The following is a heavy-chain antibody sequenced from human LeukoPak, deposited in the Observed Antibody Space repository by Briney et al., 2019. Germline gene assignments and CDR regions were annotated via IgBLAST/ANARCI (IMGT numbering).Heavy chain of an antibody. Sequence: ASVKVSCKASGYTFTDYYIHWVRQAPGQGLEWMGIINPSGGSTSYAQKFQGRVTMTRDTSTSTVYMELSSLRSEDTAVYYCARGVYYYDSSQGYYFDYWGQGTLVTVSS. CDR1: GYTFTDYY. CDR3: ARGVYYYDSSQGYYFDY. J-gene: IGHJ4*02. CDR2: INPSGGST. D-gene: IGHD3-22*01. V-gene: IGHV1-46*01.